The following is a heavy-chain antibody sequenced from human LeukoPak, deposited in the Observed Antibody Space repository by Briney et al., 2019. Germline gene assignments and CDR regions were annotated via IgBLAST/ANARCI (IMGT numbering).Heavy chain of an antibody. CDR2: ISSSSSYI. J-gene: IGHJ3*02. D-gene: IGHD4-17*01. CDR1: GFTFSSYS. Sequence: PGGSLRLSCAASGFTFSSYSMNWVRQAPGKGLEWVSSISSSSSYIYYADSVKGRFTISRDNAKNSLYLQMNSLRAEDTAVYYCARETTAGAYDAFDIWGQGTMVTVSS. CDR3: ARETTAGAYDAFDI. V-gene: IGHV3-21*01.